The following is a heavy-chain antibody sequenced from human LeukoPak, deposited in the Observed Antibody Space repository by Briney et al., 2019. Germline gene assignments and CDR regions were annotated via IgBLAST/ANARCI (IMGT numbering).Heavy chain of an antibody. D-gene: IGHD5-12*01. CDR2: ISSSGSTI. CDR1: GFTFSDYY. Sequence: PGGSLSLSCAASGFTFSDYYMSWIRQAPGKGLEWVSYISSSGSTIYYADSVKGRFTISRDNAKNSLYLQMNSLRAEDTALYYCAKDVLGGYDLLKGWFDPWGQGTLVTVSS. CDR3: AKDVLGGYDLLKGWFDP. J-gene: IGHJ5*02. V-gene: IGHV3-11*01.